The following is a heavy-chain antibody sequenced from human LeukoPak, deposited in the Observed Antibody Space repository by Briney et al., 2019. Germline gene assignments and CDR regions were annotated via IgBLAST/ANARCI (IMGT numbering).Heavy chain of an antibody. J-gene: IGHJ1*01. D-gene: IGHD3-22*01. CDR3: ARPDYYDSSGYYYEPPEYFQH. V-gene: IGHV3-48*01. Sequence: GGSLRLSCAASGFTFCSYSMNWVRQAPGKGLEWVSYISSSSSTIYYADSVKGRFTISRDNAKNSLYLQMNSLRAEDTAVYYCARPDYYDSSGYYYEPPEYFQHWGQGTLVTVSS. CDR2: ISSSSSTI. CDR1: GFTFCSYS.